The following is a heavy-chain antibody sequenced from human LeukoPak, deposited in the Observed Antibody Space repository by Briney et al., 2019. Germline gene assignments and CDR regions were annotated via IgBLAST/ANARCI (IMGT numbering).Heavy chain of an antibody. J-gene: IGHJ4*02. D-gene: IGHD1-1*01. V-gene: IGHV3-30*02. CDR2: IRYDGSNK. Sequence: GGSLRLSCAASRFTFSNFGMHWVRQAPGKGLEWVAFIRYDGSNKYYADSVKGRFTISRDNSKNTLYLQMNSLRAEDTAVHYCAKDLSWNGDYWGQGTLVTVSS. CDR1: RFTFSNFG. CDR3: AKDLSWNGDY.